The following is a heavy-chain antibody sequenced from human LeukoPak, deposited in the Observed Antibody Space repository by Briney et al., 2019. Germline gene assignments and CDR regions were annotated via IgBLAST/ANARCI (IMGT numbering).Heavy chain of an antibody. Sequence: PGGSLRLSCAASGFTFSSYWMSWVRQAPGKGLEWVAFIRYDGSNKYYADSVKGRFTISKDNSKNTLYLQMNSLRAEDTAVYYSAKDGNYFGSGSYSSREDYWGQATLVTVSS. J-gene: IGHJ4*02. CDR3: AKDGNYFGSGSYSSREDY. V-gene: IGHV3-30*02. D-gene: IGHD3-10*01. CDR2: IRYDGSNK. CDR1: GFTFSSYW.